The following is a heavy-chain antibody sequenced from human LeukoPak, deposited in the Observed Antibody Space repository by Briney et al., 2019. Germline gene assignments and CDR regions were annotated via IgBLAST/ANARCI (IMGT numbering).Heavy chain of an antibody. Sequence: PGGSLRLSCAASGFIVDDYAMYWVRQAPGKGLEWVAVISYDGSNKYYADSVKGRFTISRDNSKNTLYLQMNSPRAQDTAVYYCAKDRRGYYFDYWGQGTLVTVSS. CDR2: ISYDGSNK. V-gene: IGHV3-30*18. D-gene: IGHD3-10*01. CDR1: GFIVDDYA. J-gene: IGHJ4*02. CDR3: AKDRRGYYFDY.